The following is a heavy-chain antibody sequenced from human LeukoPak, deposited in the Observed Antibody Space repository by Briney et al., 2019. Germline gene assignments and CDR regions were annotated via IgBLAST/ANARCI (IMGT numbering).Heavy chain of an antibody. CDR2: INPNSGGT. J-gene: IGHJ5*02. Sequence: GASVKVSCKASGYTFTGYYMHWVRQAPGQGLEWMGWINPNSGGTNYAQKFQGWVTMTRDTSISTAYMELSRLRSDDTAVSYCARLAEGTEGTNWFDPWGQGTLVTVSS. CDR3: ARLAEGTEGTNWFDP. V-gene: IGHV1-2*04. CDR1: GYTFTGYY. D-gene: IGHD1-1*01.